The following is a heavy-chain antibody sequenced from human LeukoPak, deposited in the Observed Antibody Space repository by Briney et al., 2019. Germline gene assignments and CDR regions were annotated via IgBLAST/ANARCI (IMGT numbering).Heavy chain of an antibody. J-gene: IGHJ6*02. CDR2: ISSSGSTI. CDR3: ARGEVDDYGDYYYYYGMDV. Sequence: GGSPRLSCAASGFTFSYYELNWVRQAPGKGLEWVSYISSSGSTIYYADSVKGRFTISRDNAKNSLYLQMNSLRAEDTAVYYCARGEVDDYGDYYYYYGMDVWGQGTTVTVSS. V-gene: IGHV3-48*03. CDR1: GFTFSYYE. D-gene: IGHD4-17*01.